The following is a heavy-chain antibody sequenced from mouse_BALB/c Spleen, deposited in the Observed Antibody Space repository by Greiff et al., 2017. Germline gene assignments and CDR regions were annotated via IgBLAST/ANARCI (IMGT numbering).Heavy chain of an antibody. CDR2: IGNKANGYTT. CDR3: ARDKRLRPFAY. V-gene: IGHV7-3*02. CDR1: GFTFTDYY. D-gene: IGHD2-4*01. Sequence: EVLLVESGGGLVQPGGSLRLSCETSGFTFTDYYMNWVRQPPGKALEWLGFIGNKANGYTTEYSASVKGRFTISRDNSQSILYLLMNTLRAEDSATDYCARDKRLRPFAYWGQGTLVTVSA. J-gene: IGHJ3*01.